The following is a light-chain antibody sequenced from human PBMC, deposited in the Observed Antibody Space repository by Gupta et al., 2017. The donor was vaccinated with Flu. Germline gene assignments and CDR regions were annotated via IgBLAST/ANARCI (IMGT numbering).Light chain of an antibody. V-gene: IGLV1-44*01. CDR2: STN. Sequence: QSVLTQPPSASETPGQRVTISCSGSSSNIGSRAVTLYQQLPRMAPRLLIFSTNQRPSGVPDRFSASKSGTSASLVISGLQSEDEADYHCAAWDASLNGVVFGGGTKLTVL. CDR1: SSNIGSRA. J-gene: IGLJ2*01. CDR3: AAWDASLNGVV.